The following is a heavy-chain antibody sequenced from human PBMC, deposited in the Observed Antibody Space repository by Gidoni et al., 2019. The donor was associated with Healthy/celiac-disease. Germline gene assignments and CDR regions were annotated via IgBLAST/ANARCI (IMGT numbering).Heavy chain of an antibody. CDR2: ISWNSGSI. J-gene: IGHJ4*02. CDR1: GLTFDDYA. V-gene: IGHV3-9*01. CDR3: AKSGRGYDILTGYLDY. D-gene: IGHD3-9*01. Sequence: EVQLVESGGGLVQPGRSLSISCAASGLTFDDYAMHWVRPAPGKGLEWVSGISWNSGSIGYADSVKGRFTISRDNAKNSLYLQMNSLRAEDTALYYCAKSGRGYDILTGYLDYWGQGTLVTVSS.